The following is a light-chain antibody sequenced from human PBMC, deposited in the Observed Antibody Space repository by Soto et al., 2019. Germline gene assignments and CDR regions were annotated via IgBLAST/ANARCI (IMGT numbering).Light chain of an antibody. V-gene: IGKV3-15*01. J-gene: IGKJ2*01. CDR1: QSITSH. CDR3: QQYNTWPPYT. Sequence: EIVMTRSPATLSVSPGERATLSCRASQSITSHLAWYQQKPGQAPRLLIYDTSTRATDVPARFSGSGSGTEFTLTISSLLSEDCAVYYCQQYNTWPPYTFGQGTKLDSK. CDR2: DTS.